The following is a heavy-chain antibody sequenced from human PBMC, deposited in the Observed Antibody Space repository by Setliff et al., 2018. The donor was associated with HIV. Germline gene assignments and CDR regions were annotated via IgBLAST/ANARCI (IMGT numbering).Heavy chain of an antibody. D-gene: IGHD6-19*01. CDR2: FYYSGST. CDR1: GVSISSSSYY. J-gene: IGHJ4*02. V-gene: IGHV4-39*01. Sequence: SETLPLTCTVSGVSISSSSYYWGWIRQPPGKGLEWIGSFYYSGSTYYNPSLKSRATISVDTSKNQFSLKLSSVTAADTAVYYCIIAYSSGWLAPMGFDSWGQGTLVTVSS. CDR3: IIAYSSGWLAPMGFDS.